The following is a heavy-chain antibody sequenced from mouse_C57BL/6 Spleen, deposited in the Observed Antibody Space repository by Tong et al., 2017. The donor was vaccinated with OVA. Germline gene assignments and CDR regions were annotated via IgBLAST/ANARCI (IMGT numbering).Heavy chain of an antibody. CDR2: IDPETGGT. D-gene: IGHD1-1*01. J-gene: IGHJ1*03. CDR1: GYTFTDYE. Sequence: VQLQESGPELVKPGASVKISCKASGYTFTDYEMHLVKQTPVHGLEWIGAIDPETGGTAYNQKFKGKAILTADKSSSTAYMELRSLTSEDSAVYYCTVYYGSSYNWYFDVWGTGTTVTVSS. CDR3: TVYYGSSYNWYFDV. V-gene: IGHV1-15*01.